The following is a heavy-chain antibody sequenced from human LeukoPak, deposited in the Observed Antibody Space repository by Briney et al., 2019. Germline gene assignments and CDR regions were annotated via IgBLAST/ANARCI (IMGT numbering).Heavy chain of an antibody. Sequence: GESLKISCKASGYSFNFYWIAWVRQMPGKGLEWMGIVYPGDSDTRYSPSFQGQVTISADKSITTAYLHWDSLEASDTAMFYCARQLVLRSSARPDAFDIWGQGTMVTVSS. CDR2: VYPGDSDT. D-gene: IGHD2/OR15-2a*01. CDR1: GYSFNFYW. J-gene: IGHJ3*02. CDR3: ARQLVLRSSARPDAFDI. V-gene: IGHV5-51*01.